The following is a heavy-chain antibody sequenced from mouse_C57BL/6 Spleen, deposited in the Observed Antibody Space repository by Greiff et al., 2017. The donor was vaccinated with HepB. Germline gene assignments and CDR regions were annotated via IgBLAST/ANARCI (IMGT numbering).Heavy chain of an antibody. CDR2: IRSNSNNYAT. J-gene: IGHJ1*03. CDR3: VNGDYGSWYFDV. Sequence: EVMLVESGGGLVQPKGSLKLPCAASGFTFNTYAMNWVRQAPGKGLEWVARIRSNSNNYATYYADSVKDRFTISRDDSESMLYLQMNNLKTEDTAVYYCVNGDYGSWYFDVWGTGTTVTVSS. D-gene: IGHD1-1*01. CDR1: GFTFNTYA. V-gene: IGHV10-1*01.